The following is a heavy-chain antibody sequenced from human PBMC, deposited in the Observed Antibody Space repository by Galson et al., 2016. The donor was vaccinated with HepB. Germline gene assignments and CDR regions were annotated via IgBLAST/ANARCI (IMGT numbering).Heavy chain of an antibody. D-gene: IGHD6-19*01. Sequence: SLRLSCAASAFTFSNYGMHWVRQAPGKGLEWVAGIWTDGSNKYYGGSVKGRFTISRDNSKNTLYLQMNSLRAEDTAVYYCAKSKGGVWSYYSDYWGQGTLVTVSS. CDR1: AFTFSNYG. CDR3: AKSKGGVWSYYSDY. CDR2: IWTDGSNK. J-gene: IGHJ4*02. V-gene: IGHV3-33*06.